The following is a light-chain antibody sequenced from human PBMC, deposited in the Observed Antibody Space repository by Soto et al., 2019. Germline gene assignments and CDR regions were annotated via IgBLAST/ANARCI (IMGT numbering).Light chain of an antibody. V-gene: IGLV2-14*01. J-gene: IGLJ1*01. Sequence: QSALTQPASVSGSPGQSITISCTGTSSDTAGYNYVSWYQQHPGKAPKLMIYEVSNRPSGVSNRFSGSQSGNTASLTTSGLQAEDEANYYCSSYTTSNTPLYVFGTGTKV. CDR3: SSYTTSNTPLYV. CDR1: SSDTAGYNY. CDR2: EVS.